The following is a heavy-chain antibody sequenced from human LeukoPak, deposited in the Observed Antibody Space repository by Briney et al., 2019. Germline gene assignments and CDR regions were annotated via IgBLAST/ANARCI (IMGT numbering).Heavy chain of an antibody. J-gene: IGHJ2*01. CDR2: IYYSGST. D-gene: IGHD2-2*01. CDR3: ARRTRDHCSSTSCKYWYFDL. V-gene: IGHV4-59*08. CDR1: GGSISSYY. Sequence: PSETLSLTCTVSGGSISSYYWSWIRQPPGKGLEWIGYIYYSGSTNYNPSLKSRVTISVDTSKNQFSLKLSSVTAADTAVYYCARRTRDHCSSTSCKYWYFDLWGRGTLVTVSS.